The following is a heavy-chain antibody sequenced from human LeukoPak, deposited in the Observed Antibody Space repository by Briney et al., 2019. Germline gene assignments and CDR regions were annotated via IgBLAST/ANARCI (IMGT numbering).Heavy chain of an antibody. D-gene: IGHD1-26*01. Sequence: PGGSLRLSCAASGFIFSSYWMSWVRQAPGKGLEWVSYISTSSSYTNYADSVKGRFTISRDNAKNSLYLQMNSLRAEDTAVYYCARSVSYSLDYWGQGTLVTVSS. CDR2: ISTSSSYT. CDR1: GFIFSSYW. CDR3: ARSVSYSLDY. V-gene: IGHV3-21*05. J-gene: IGHJ4*02.